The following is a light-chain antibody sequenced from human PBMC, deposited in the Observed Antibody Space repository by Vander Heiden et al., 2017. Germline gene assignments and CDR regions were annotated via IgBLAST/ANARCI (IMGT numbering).Light chain of an antibody. V-gene: IGLV2-14*03. CDR2: DVS. J-gene: IGLJ2*01. CDR3: TSYTSRTTWV. Sequence: QSALTQPAPESGSPVQSITISCTGTSSDVGGYNYVSWYQQHPGKAPKVMIYDVSNRPSGVSNRFSGSKSGNTASLTISGLQAEDEADYYCTSYTSRTTWVFGGGTKLTVL. CDR1: SSDVGGYNY.